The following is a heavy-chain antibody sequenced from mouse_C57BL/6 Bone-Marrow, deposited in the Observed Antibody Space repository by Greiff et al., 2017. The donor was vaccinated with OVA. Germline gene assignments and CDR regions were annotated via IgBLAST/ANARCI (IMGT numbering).Heavy chain of an antibody. V-gene: IGHV5-9-1*02. CDR2: ISSGGDYI. Sequence: EVKLVESGAGLVKPGGSLKLSCAASGFTFSSYAMSWVRQTPEKRLEWVAYISSGGDYIYYADTVKGRFTISRDNARNTLYLQMSSLKSEDTAMYYCTRDSNYGFAYWGQGTLVTVSA. D-gene: IGHD2-5*01. CDR1: GFTFSSYA. CDR3: TRDSNYGFAY. J-gene: IGHJ3*01.